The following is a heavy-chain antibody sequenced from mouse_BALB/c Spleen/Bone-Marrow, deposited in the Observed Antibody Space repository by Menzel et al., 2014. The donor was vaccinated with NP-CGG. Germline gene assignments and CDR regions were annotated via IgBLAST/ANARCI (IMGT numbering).Heavy chain of an antibody. J-gene: IGHJ3*01. CDR3: SREGAY. CDR1: GYTFTSYY. CDR2: ITPSNGDT. Sequence: VQLQQSGAELVKPGASVKLSCKASGYTFTSYYMYWVKQRPGQGLEWIGEITPSNGDTNFNEKFKSKATLTVDKSSSTACMQLSSLTSEDSAVYYCSREGAYWGQGTLVTVSA. V-gene: IGHV1S81*02.